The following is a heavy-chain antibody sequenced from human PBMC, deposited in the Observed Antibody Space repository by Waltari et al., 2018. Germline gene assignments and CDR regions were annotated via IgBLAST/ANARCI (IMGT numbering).Heavy chain of an antibody. CDR2: IRSKAYGGTT. J-gene: IGHJ4*02. Sequence: EVQLVGSGGGLVQPGRSLRLSCSASGFTSGVYAMSWFRQAPGTGLEWVGFIRSKAYGGTTEYAASVKGRFTISRDDSKSIAYLQMNSLKTEDTAVYYCTTRPGPGPENYWGQGTLVTVSS. CDR1: GFTSGVYA. V-gene: IGHV3-49*03. CDR3: TTRPGPGPENY. D-gene: IGHD6-6*01.